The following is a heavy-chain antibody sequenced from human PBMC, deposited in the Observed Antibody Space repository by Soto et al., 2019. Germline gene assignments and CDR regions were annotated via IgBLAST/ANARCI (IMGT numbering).Heavy chain of an antibody. CDR3: ARDFSGPMDY. D-gene: IGHD3-10*01. J-gene: IGHJ4*02. Sequence: ASVKVSCKASGYTFTNYYMHWVRQAPGQGLEWMGIIYPSGGSTRNAQKFQGRVTMTRDTSTSTVYMELSSLRSEDTAVYYCARDFSGPMDYWGRGNLVTVSS. CDR1: GYTFTNYY. V-gene: IGHV1-46*01. CDR2: IYPSGGST.